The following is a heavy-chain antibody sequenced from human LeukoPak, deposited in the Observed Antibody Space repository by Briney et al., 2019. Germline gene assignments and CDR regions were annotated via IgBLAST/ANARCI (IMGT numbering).Heavy chain of an antibody. CDR2: IYYSGST. J-gene: IGHJ6*03. D-gene: IGHD2-15*01. Sequence: SQTLSLTCTVSGGSISSGGYYWSWIRQHPGKGLEWIGYIYYSGSTYYNPSLKSRVTISVDTSKNQFSLKLSSVTAADTAVCYCARVPTSYCSGGSCSRTYYYYYMDVWGKGTTVTVSS. CDR3: ARVPTSYCSGGSCSRTYYYYYMDV. V-gene: IGHV4-31*03. CDR1: GGSISSGGYY.